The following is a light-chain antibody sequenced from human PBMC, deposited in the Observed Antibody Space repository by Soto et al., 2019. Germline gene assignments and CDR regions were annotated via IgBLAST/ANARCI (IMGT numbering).Light chain of an antibody. CDR1: SSDVGGYNY. V-gene: IGLV2-14*01. CDR3: SSYTSSSTWV. J-gene: IGLJ3*02. CDR2: EVS. Sequence: QSALTQPASVSGSPGQSITISCTGTSSDVGGYNYVSWYQQHPGKAPKLMIYEVSNRPSGVSNRFSGSKSGNTASLTISGXXXXXXXXXXCSSYTSSSTWVFGGGTKLT.